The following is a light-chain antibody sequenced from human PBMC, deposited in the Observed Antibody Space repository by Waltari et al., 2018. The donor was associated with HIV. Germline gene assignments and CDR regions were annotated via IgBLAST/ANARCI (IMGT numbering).Light chain of an antibody. Sequence: QSVLTQPPSASGTPGQTVTISCSGSSPTTGSNTVNWYQQLPGTAPKLLIYNKNQRPSGVPDLFSGSKSGTSASLAISGLQSEDEADYYCAAWDDSLNGVIFGGGTKLTVL. CDR1: SPTTGSNT. J-gene: IGLJ2*01. V-gene: IGLV1-44*01. CDR3: AAWDDSLNGVI. CDR2: NKN.